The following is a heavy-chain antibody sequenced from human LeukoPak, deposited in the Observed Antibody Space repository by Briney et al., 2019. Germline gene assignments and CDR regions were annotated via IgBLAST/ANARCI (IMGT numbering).Heavy chain of an antibody. CDR2: INWNGGST. CDR1: GSTFDDYG. CDR3: ARDVVVIATHFDY. Sequence: GGSLRLSCAAAGSTFDDYGMSWVRQAPGKGLEWVSGINWNGGSTGYADPVKGRFTISRDNAKNSLYLQMNSLRAEDTALYYCARDVVVIATHFDYWGQGTLVTVSS. D-gene: IGHD2-21*01. J-gene: IGHJ4*02. V-gene: IGHV3-20*04.